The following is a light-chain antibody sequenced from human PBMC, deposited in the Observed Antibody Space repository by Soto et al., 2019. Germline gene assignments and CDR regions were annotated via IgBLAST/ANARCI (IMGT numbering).Light chain of an antibody. V-gene: IGLV2-14*01. CDR1: SSDVGGYNF. Sequence: QSALTQPASMSGSPGQSITISCTGTSSDVGGYNFVSWYQQHPGKAPKLMIYHVTNRPSGVSSRFSGSKSGNTASLTISGLQAEDEADYYCSSYTGNITPYVFGTGTKVTV. CDR3: SSYTGNITPYV. J-gene: IGLJ1*01. CDR2: HVT.